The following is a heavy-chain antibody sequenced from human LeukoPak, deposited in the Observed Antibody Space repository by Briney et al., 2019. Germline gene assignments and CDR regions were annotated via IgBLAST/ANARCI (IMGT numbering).Heavy chain of an antibody. D-gene: IGHD6-19*01. CDR1: GGSISSSNW. V-gene: IGHV4-4*02. J-gene: IGHJ6*02. CDR3: ARSIAVAGTDAYYYYYGMDV. CDR2: IYHSGST. Sequence: SETLSLTCAVSGGSISSSNWWSWVRQPPGKGLEWIGEIYHSGSTNYNPSLKSRVTISVDKSKNQFSLKLSSVTAADTAVYYCARSIAVAGTDAYYYYYGMDVWGQGTTVTVSS.